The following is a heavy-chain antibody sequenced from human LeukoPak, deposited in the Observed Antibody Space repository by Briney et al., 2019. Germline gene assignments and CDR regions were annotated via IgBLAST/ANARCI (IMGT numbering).Heavy chain of an antibody. D-gene: IGHD1-26*01. J-gene: IGHJ4*02. V-gene: IGHV1-24*01. CDR3: ATFPPYSGIPVGGGDY. CDR2: FDPEDGET. Sequence: GASVKVSCKASGYTFTSYAMHWVRQAPGKGLEWMGGFDPEDGETIYAQKFQGRVTMTEDTSTDTAYMELSSLRSEDTAVYYCATFPPYSGIPVGGGDYWGQGTLVTVSS. CDR1: GYTFTSYA.